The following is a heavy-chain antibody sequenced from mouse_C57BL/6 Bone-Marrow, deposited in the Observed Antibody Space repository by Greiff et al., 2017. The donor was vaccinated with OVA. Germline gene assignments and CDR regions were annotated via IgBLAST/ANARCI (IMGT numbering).Heavy chain of an antibody. J-gene: IGHJ3*01. V-gene: IGHV1-52*01. D-gene: IGHD2-4*01. Sequence: QVQLQQPGAELVRPGSSVKLSCKASGYTFTSYWMHWVKQRPIQGLEWIGNIDPSDSETHYNQKFKDKATLTVDKSSSTAYMQLSSLTSEDSAVYYCARGRALGLRGFSWFAYWGQGTLVTVSA. CDR2: IDPSDSET. CDR3: ARGRALGLRGFSWFAY. CDR1: GYTFTSYW.